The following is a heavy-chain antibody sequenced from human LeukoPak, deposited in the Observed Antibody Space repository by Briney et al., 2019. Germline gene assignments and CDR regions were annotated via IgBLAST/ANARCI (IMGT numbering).Heavy chain of an antibody. D-gene: IGHD6-13*01. CDR3: TRDPSYSSWYTDAFDI. CDR1: GHSVSSNSAA. CDR2: TYYRSKWYY. J-gene: IGHJ3*02. V-gene: IGHV6-1*01. Sequence: SQTLSLTCAIPGHSVSSNSAALNWIRQSPSRGLEWLVRTYYRSKWYYDYAVSVRSRITINPDTSKNQFSLQLNSVTPEDTAVYYCTRDPSYSSWYTDAFDIWGQGTMVTVSS.